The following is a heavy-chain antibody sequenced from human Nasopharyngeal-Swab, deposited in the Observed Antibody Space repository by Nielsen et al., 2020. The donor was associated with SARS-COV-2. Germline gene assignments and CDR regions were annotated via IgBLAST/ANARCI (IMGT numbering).Heavy chain of an antibody. J-gene: IGHJ3*02. CDR1: GYTFTSYY. Sequence: ASVKVSCKASGYTFTSYYMHWVRQAPGQGLEWMGIINPSGGSTSYAQKFQGRVTITADESTSTAYMELSSLRSEDTAVYYCARAGRITIFGVVIIDAFDIWGQGTMVTVSS. CDR2: INPSGGST. D-gene: IGHD3-3*01. CDR3: ARAGRITIFGVVIIDAFDI. V-gene: IGHV1-46*01.